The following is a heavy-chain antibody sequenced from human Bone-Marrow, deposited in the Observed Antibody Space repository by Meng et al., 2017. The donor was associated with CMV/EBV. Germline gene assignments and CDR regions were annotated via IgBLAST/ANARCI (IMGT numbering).Heavy chain of an antibody. Sequence: GESLKISCAASGFTFSSYGMHWVRQAPGKGLEWVAFIRYDGSNKYYADSVKGRFTISRDNAKNSLYLQMNSLRAEYTAVYYCARWSLVVAATLNDVTTDYGMDVWGQGTTVTVSS. CDR3: ARWSLVVAATLNDVTTDYGMDV. V-gene: IGHV3-30*02. CDR1: GFTFSSYG. CDR2: IRYDGSNK. D-gene: IGHD2-15*01. J-gene: IGHJ6*02.